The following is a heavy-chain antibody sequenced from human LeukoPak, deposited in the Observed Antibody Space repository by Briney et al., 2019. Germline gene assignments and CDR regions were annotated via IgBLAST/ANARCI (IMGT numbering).Heavy chain of an antibody. V-gene: IGHV1-18*01. J-gene: IGHJ4*02. Sequence: ASVKVSCKASGYTFTSYGISWVRQAPGQGLEWMGWISAYNGNTNYAQKLQGRVTMTTDTSTGTAYMELRSLRSDDTAVYYCATRIAAAGTIDYWGQGTLVTVSS. CDR1: GYTFTSYG. D-gene: IGHD6-13*01. CDR2: ISAYNGNT. CDR3: ATRIAAAGTIDY.